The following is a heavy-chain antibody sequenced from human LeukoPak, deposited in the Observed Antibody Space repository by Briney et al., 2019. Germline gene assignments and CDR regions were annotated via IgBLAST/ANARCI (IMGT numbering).Heavy chain of an antibody. CDR3: TKVRVATKLTTELDY. Sequence: SGRSLRLSCAASGFTFSSYAMTWVRQAPGKGLEWVSGISDSGGSTFNADSVKGRFTISRDNSKNTLYLQMNSLRAEDTAVYYCTKVRVATKLTTELDYWGQGTLVTVSS. V-gene: IGHV3-23*01. CDR2: ISDSGGST. CDR1: GFTFSSYA. D-gene: IGHD4-17*01. J-gene: IGHJ4*02.